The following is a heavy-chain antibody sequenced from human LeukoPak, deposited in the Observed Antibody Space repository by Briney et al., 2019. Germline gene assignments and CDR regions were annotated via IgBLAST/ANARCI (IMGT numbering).Heavy chain of an antibody. CDR2: TYYRSKWYQ. V-gene: IGHV6-1*01. Sequence: LSQTLSLTCAISGDSVSSNSAAWNWIRQSPSRGLEWLGRTYYRSKWYQDFAVSVKSRITINADTSKNQFSLQLNSVTPEDTAVYYCAASSGWPPRGWFDPWGQGTLVTVSS. J-gene: IGHJ5*02. CDR3: AASSGWPPRGWFDP. D-gene: IGHD6-19*01. CDR1: GDSVSSNSAA.